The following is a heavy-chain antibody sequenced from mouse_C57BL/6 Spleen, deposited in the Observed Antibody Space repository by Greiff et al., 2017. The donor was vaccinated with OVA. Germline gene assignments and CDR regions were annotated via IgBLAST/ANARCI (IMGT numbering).Heavy chain of an antibody. Sequence: EVQLVESGGGLVQPKGSLKLSCAASGFSFNTYAMNWVRQAPGKGLEWVARIRSKSNNYATYYADSVKDRFTISRDDSESMLYLQMNNLKTEDTAMYYCVRQGIYYYGSSYVDAMDYWGQGTSVTVSS. CDR3: VRQGIYYYGSSYVDAMDY. D-gene: IGHD1-1*01. CDR1: GFSFNTYA. CDR2: IRSKSNNYAT. V-gene: IGHV10-1*01. J-gene: IGHJ4*01.